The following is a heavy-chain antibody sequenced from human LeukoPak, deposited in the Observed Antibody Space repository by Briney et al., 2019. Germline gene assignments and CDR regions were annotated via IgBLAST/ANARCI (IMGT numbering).Heavy chain of an antibody. CDR2: INSDGSST. Sequence: GGPLRLSCAASGFTFSSYWMHWVRQAPGKGLVWVSRINSDGSSTSYADSVKARLTIPRDNAKNTLYLQMNSLRAEDTAVYYCARRVGYSYGYGDYFDYWGQGTLVTVSS. CDR1: GFTFSSYW. V-gene: IGHV3-74*01. D-gene: IGHD5-18*01. CDR3: ARRVGYSYGYGDYFDY. J-gene: IGHJ4*02.